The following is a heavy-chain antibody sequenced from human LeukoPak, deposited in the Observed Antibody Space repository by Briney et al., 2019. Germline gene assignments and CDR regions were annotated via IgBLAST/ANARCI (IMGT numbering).Heavy chain of an antibody. J-gene: IGHJ4*02. CDR1: GFTFSSYS. D-gene: IGHD7-27*01. Sequence: GGSLRLSCAASGFTFSSYSMNWVRQAPGKGLEWVSSISSSSSYIYYADSVKGRFTISRDNAKNSLYLQMNSLRAEDTAVYYCARPVPAGDPPFDYWGQGTLVTVSS. CDR3: ARPVPAGDPPFDY. V-gene: IGHV3-21*01. CDR2: ISSSSSYI.